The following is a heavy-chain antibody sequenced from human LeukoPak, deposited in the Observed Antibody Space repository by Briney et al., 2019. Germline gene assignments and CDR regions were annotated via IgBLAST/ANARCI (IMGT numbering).Heavy chain of an antibody. CDR1: GGSFSGYY. Sequence: PSETLSLTCAVYGGSFSGYYWSWIRQPPGKGLEWIGEINHSGSTNYSPSLKSRVTMSVDTSKNQFSLKLSSVTAADTAVYYCARSVASSGSGWYYFDYWGQGILVTVSS. D-gene: IGHD6-19*01. CDR3: ARSVASSGSGWYYFDY. CDR2: INHSGST. J-gene: IGHJ4*02. V-gene: IGHV4-34*01.